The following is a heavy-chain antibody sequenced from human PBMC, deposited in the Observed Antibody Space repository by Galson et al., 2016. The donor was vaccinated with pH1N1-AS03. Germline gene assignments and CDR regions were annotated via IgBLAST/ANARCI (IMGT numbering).Heavy chain of an antibody. CDR3: AKENWGPEY. CDR2: IKDDGSVK. J-gene: IGHJ4*02. Sequence: SLRLSCAASGFSLSTCWMTWARQAPGKGLEWVAHIKDDGSVKHYADSVKGRSTDSRDTAKNSLFLQMNSLRAEDTAVYYGAKENWGPEYWGQGTLVTVSS. CDR1: GFSLSTCW. V-gene: IGHV3-7*03. D-gene: IGHD7-27*01.